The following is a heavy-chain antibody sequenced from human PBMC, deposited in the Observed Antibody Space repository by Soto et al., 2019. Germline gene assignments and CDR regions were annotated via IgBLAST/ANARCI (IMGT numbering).Heavy chain of an antibody. V-gene: IGHV4-31*03. J-gene: IGHJ3*02. D-gene: IGHD2-8*01. CDR1: GGSISSGRSYY. Sequence: SETLSLTCSVSGGSISSGRSYYWSWIRQHPGKGLEWIGYIYYSGSTYYNPSLKSRVTISVDTSKNQFSLEVNSVTAADSAVYYCARNRLSVYDDFAIWGQGTMVTVSS. CDR3: ARNRLSVYDDFAI. CDR2: IYYSGST.